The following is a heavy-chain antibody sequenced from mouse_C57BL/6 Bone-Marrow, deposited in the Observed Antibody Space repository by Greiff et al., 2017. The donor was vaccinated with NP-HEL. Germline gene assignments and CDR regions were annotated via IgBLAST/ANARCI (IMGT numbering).Heavy chain of an antibody. CDR2: INPGSGGT. CDR3: ARSHWYFDV. Sequence: VQLQQSGAELVRPGTSVKVSCKASGYAFTNYLIEWVKQRPGQGLEWIGVINPGSGGTNYNEKFKGRATLTADKSSSTAYRQLSSLTSEDSAVYFCARSHWYFDVWGTGTTVTVSS. CDR1: GYAFTNYL. J-gene: IGHJ1*03. V-gene: IGHV1-54*01.